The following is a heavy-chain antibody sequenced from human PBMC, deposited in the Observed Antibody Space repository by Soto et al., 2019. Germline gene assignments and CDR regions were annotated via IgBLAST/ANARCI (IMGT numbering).Heavy chain of an antibody. CDR2: INPSGGST. D-gene: IGHD3-10*01. V-gene: IGHV1-46*03. CDR1: GYTFTSYY. Sequence: ASVKVSCKASGYTFTSYYMHWVRQAPGQGLEWMGIINPSGGSTSYAQKFQGRVTMTRDTSTSTVYMELTSLRSEDTAVYYCASYAILWFGDLNTYNSFDPWGQGTLVTVSS. J-gene: IGHJ5*02. CDR3: ASYAILWFGDLNTYNSFDP.